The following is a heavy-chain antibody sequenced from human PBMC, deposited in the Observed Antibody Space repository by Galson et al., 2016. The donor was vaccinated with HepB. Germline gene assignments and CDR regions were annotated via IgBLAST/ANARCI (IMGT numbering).Heavy chain of an antibody. CDR3: ARDVNYAFDI. CDR1: GYTFPSKG. D-gene: IGHD1-1*01. J-gene: IGHJ3*02. V-gene: IGHV1-18*01. Sequence: SVKVSCKASGYTFPSKGISWVRQAPGQGLEWMGWISVNSGNTTYVQKLQGRVTMTTDTSTSTAYMELRSLTSDDTAVYFCARDVNYAFDIWGQGTMVTVSS. CDR2: ISVNSGNT.